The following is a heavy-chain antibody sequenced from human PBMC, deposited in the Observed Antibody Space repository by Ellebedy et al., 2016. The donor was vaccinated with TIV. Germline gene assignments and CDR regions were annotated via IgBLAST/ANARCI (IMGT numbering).Heavy chain of an antibody. Sequence: ASVKVSXXVSGYTLTDLSMHWVRQAPGKGLEWMGGFDPEDGETIYAQKFQGRVTMTEDTSTDTAYMELSSLRSEDTAVYYCATVMAASNYYYYYGMDVWGQGTTVTVSS. D-gene: IGHD2-15*01. V-gene: IGHV1-24*01. CDR2: FDPEDGET. CDR1: GYTLTDLS. J-gene: IGHJ6*02. CDR3: ATVMAASNYYYYYGMDV.